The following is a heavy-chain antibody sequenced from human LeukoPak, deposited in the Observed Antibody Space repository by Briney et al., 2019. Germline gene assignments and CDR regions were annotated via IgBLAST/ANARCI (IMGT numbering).Heavy chain of an antibody. CDR3: AKAGRGGAITLVRGVKGDYYYMDV. V-gene: IGHV3-23*01. D-gene: IGHD3-10*01. J-gene: IGHJ6*03. CDR2: ISGSGGST. CDR1: GFTFSNYA. Sequence: GGSLRLSCAASGFTFSNYAMNWVRQAPGKGLEWVSGISGSGGSTYYADSVQGRFTISRDNSKNTLYQQMNSLRAEDTPVYYCAKAGRGGAITLVRGVKGDYYYMDVWGKGTTVTISS.